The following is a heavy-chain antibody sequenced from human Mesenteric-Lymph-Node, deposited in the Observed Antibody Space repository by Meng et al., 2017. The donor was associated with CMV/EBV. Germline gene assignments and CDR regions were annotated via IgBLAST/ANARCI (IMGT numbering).Heavy chain of an antibody. D-gene: IGHD2-15*01. CDR3: ARDRGGSIEGAYYFDY. CDR2: IRDDGSEK. CDR1: RFTFSGYW. Sequence: GESLKISCAASRFTFSGYWMTWVRQAPGKGLEWVANIRDDGSEKYYTDSAKGRFTISSDNAGNSLFLQMNSLRVEDTAVYYCARDRGGSIEGAYYFDYWGQGTLVTVSS. J-gene: IGHJ4*02. V-gene: IGHV3-7*01.